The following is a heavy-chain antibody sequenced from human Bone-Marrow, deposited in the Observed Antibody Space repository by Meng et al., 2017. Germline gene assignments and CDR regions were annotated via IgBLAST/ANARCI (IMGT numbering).Heavy chain of an antibody. J-gene: IGHJ4*02. V-gene: IGHV3-53*01. D-gene: IGHD2-15*01. Sequence: GESLKISCAASGFTVSSNYMSWVRQAPGKGLEWVSVIYSCGSTYYADSVKGRFTISRDNSKNTLYLQMNSLRAEDTAVYYCARDWPYCSGGSCYSRKGLDYFDYWGQGTRVTGSS. CDR3: ARDWPYCSGGSCYSRKGLDYFDY. CDR2: IYSCGST. CDR1: GFTVSSNY.